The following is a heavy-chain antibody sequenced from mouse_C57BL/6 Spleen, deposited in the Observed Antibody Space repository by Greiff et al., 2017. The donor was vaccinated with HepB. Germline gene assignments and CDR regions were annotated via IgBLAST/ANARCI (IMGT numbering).Heavy chain of an antibody. J-gene: IGHJ1*03. Sequence: EVKVEESGGGLVQPGGSLKLSCAASGFTFSDYYMYWVRQTPEKRLEWVAYISNGGGSTYYPDTVKGRFTISRDNAKNTLYLQMSRLKSEDTAMYYCARGDFDVWGTGTTVTVSS. CDR1: GFTFSDYY. CDR3: ARGDFDV. V-gene: IGHV5-12*01. CDR2: ISNGGGST.